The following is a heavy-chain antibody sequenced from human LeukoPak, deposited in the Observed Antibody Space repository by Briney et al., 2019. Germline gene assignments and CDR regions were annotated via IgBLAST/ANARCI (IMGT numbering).Heavy chain of an antibody. CDR2: IWYDGSNK. CDR3: AKDDDNWTDSFDY. CDR1: GFTFSSYG. Sequence: GGSLRLSCAASGFTFSSYGMHWVRQAPGKGLEWVAVIWYDGSNKYYADSVKGRFTISRDNSKNTLYLQMNSLRAEDTAVYYCAKDDDNWTDSFDYWGQGTLVTVSS. J-gene: IGHJ4*02. V-gene: IGHV3-33*06. D-gene: IGHD1-1*01.